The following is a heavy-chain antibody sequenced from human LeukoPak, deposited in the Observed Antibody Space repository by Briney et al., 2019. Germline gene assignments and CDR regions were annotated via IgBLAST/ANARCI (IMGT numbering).Heavy chain of an antibody. CDR2: IYYSGST. CDR1: GDSINSLDL. Sequence: SETLSLTCTVSGDSINSLDLWSWVRQPPGKGLEWIGSIYYSGSTYYNPSLKSRVTISVDTSKNQFSLKLSSVTAADTAVYYCARHVNDFWSGYFYPNWFDPWGQGTLVTVSS. J-gene: IGHJ5*02. CDR3: ARHVNDFWSGYFYPNWFDP. V-gene: IGHV4-39*01. D-gene: IGHD3-3*01.